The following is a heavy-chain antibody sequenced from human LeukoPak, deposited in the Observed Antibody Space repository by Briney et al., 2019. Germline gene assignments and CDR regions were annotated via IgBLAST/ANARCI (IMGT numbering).Heavy chain of an antibody. CDR1: GGSFSGYY. J-gene: IGHJ4*02. Sequence: SETLSLTCAVYGGSFSGYYWSWIRQPPGKGLEWIGEINHSGSTNYNPSLKSRVTISVDTSKNQFSLKLSSVTAADTAVYYCARVRRPKYYEILTGYYTVFDYWGQGTLVTVSS. CDR2: INHSGST. D-gene: IGHD3-9*01. CDR3: ARVRRPKYYEILTGYYTVFDY. V-gene: IGHV4-34*01.